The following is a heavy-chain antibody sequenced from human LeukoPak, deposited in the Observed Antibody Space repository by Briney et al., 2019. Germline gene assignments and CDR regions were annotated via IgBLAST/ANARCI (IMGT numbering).Heavy chain of an antibody. J-gene: IGHJ5*02. Sequence: SETLSLTCTVSGGSISSSSYCWGWIRQPPGKGLEWIGSIYYSGSTYYNPSLKSRVTISVDTSKNQFSLKLSSVTAADTAVYYCARQIDPWPPFDPWGQGTLVTVSS. CDR2: IYYSGST. V-gene: IGHV4-39*01. D-gene: IGHD3-9*01. CDR3: ARQIDPWPPFDP. CDR1: GGSISSSSYC.